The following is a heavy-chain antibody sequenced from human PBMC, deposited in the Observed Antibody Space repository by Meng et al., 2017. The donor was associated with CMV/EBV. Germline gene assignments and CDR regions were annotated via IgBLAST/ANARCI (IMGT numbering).Heavy chain of an antibody. CDR3: AREQYYYDSSGYYYLGGKDY. CDR2: IYYSGGT. D-gene: IGHD3-22*01. J-gene: IGHJ4*02. V-gene: IGHV4-59*01. CDR1: GGSISSYY. Sequence: SETLSLTCTVSGGSISSYYWSWIRQPPGKGLEWIGYIYYSGGTNYNPSLKSRVTISVDTSKNQFSLKLSSVTAADTAVYYCAREQYYYDSSGYYYLGGKDYWGQGTLVTVSS.